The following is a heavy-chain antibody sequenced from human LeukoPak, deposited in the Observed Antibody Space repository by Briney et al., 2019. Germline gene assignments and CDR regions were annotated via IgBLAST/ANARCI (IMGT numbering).Heavy chain of an antibody. V-gene: IGHV6-1*01. J-gene: IGHJ3*02. CDR3: ARIRVYCSGGSCYEDAFDI. Sequence: SQTLSLTCAISGDSVSSNSAAWNWFRQSPSRGLEWLGRTYYRSKWYYDYAVSVKSRITINPDTSRNQFSLQLNSVTPEDTSVYYCARIRVYCSGGSCYEDAFDIWGQGTMVTVSS. D-gene: IGHD2-15*01. CDR2: TYYRSKWYY. CDR1: GDSVSSNSAA.